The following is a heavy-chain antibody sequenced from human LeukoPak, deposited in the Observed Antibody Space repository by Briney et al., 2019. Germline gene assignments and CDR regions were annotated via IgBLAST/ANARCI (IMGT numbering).Heavy chain of an antibody. V-gene: IGHV4-34*01. J-gene: IGHJ4*02. Sequence: SETLSLTCAVYGGSFSGYYWSWIRQPPGKGLEWIGEINHSGSTNYNPSLKSRVTISVDTSKNQFPLKLSSVTAADTAVYYCARGERNRPIDYWGQGTLVTVSS. CDR2: INHSGST. CDR3: ARGERNRPIDY. D-gene: IGHD1/OR15-1a*01. CDR1: GGSFSGYY.